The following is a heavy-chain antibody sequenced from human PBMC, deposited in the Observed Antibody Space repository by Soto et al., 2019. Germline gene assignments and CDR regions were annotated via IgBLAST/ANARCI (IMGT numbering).Heavy chain of an antibody. J-gene: IGHJ4*02. CDR1: GFTFSRYA. Sequence: EVQLVESGGGLVQPGGALRLSCAASGFTFSRYAMSWVRQSPGKGLEWVASINGLGDSKYYTESVRGRFSISRDTSTNTLYLQMSSLRAEDTAEYYCAKVTSGTYTFDSWGQGTLVFVSS. D-gene: IGHD1-26*01. CDR3: AKVTSGTYTFDS. CDR2: INGLGDSK. V-gene: IGHV3-23*04.